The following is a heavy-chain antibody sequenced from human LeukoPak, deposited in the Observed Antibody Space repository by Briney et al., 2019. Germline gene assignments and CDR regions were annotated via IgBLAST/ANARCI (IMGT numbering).Heavy chain of an antibody. CDR2: IDWGDDK. V-gene: IGHV2-70*04. Sequence: SGPTLVNPTQTLTLTCTFSGFSLSTSGMRVSWIRQPPWKALEWLARIDWGDDKFYSTSLKTRLTISKDTSKNQVVLTMTNMDPVDTATYYCAREGGIMITFGGVIEPYYFDYWGQGTLVTVSS. CDR3: AREGGIMITFGGVIEPYYFDY. D-gene: IGHD3-16*01. CDR1: GFSLSTSGMR. J-gene: IGHJ4*02.